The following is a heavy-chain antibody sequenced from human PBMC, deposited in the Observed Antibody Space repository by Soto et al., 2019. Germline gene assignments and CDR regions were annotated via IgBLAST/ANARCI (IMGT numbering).Heavy chain of an antibody. J-gene: IGHJ1*01. V-gene: IGHV3-9*01. CDR1: GFTFDGYA. D-gene: IGHD6-13*01. Sequence: GGSLRLSCAASGFTFDGYAMHWVRQVPGKGLEWVSGINWNSGSIGYGDSVKGRFAISRDNAKNSLHLQMNSLSAEDTAFYYCVKDESINWYSGHFRHWGQGTLVT. CDR3: VKDESINWYSGHFRH. CDR2: INWNSGSI.